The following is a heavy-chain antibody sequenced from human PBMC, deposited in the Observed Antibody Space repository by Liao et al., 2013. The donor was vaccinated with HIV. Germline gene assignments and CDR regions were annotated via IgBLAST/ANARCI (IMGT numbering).Heavy chain of an antibody. J-gene: IGHJ6*03. CDR2: IYTSGST. CDR1: GGSISSYY. D-gene: IGHD3-10*01. CDR3: ARGLRRGSRNYYYFHMDV. Sequence: QVQLQESGPGLVKPSETLSLTCTVSGGSISSYYWSWIRQPAGKGLEWIGRIYTSGSTNYNPSLKSRVTMSVDTSKNQFSLKLSSVTAADTAVFYCARGLRRGSRNYYYFHMDVWGKGTTVTVSS. V-gene: IGHV4-4*07.